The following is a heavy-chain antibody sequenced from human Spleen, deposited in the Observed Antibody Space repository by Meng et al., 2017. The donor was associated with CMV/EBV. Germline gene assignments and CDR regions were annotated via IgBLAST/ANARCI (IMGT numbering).Heavy chain of an antibody. Sequence: VSCTASGYTFTGHYMHWVRPAPGQGLEWMGWISLNSGGTRYAQKFQGRVAMTRDTSISTAYIELASLRSDDTAVYYCARATRSYLAYWGQGTLVTVSS. D-gene: IGHD4-11*01. CDR2: ISLNSGGT. CDR1: GYTFTGHY. J-gene: IGHJ4*02. CDR3: ARATRSYLAY. V-gene: IGHV1-2*02.